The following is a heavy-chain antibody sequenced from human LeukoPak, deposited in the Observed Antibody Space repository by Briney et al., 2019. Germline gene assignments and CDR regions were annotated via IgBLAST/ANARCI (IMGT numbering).Heavy chain of an antibody. D-gene: IGHD2-8*02. V-gene: IGHV1-46*01. CDR1: GYTFTSYY. CDR3: ARSQEQNLVEGAFDI. CDR2: INPSGGST. Sequence: ASVKVSCKASGYTFTSYYMHWVRQAPGQGLEWMGIINPSGGSTSYAQKFQGRVTMTRDTSTSTVYMELSSLRSEDTAVYYCARSQEQNLVEGAFDIWGQGTMVTVSS. J-gene: IGHJ3*02.